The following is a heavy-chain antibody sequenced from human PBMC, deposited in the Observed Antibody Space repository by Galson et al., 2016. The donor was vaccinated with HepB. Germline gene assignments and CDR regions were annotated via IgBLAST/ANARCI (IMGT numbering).Heavy chain of an antibody. CDR3: ARHRVGITMIVVVSDAFDI. D-gene: IGHD3-22*01. V-gene: IGHV4-4*02. CDR1: GGSISCGNW. J-gene: IGHJ3*02. Sequence: SETLSLTCTVAGGSISCGNWWSWVRQPPGKGLEWIGETYQEGRSYYNPSLNSRVTISVDTSKNQFSLKLSSVTAADTAVYYCARHRVGITMIVVVSDAFDIWGQGTVVTVSS. CDR2: TYQEGRS.